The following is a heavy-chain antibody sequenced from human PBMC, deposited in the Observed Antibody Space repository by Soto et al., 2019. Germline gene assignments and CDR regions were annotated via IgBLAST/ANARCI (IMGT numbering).Heavy chain of an antibody. D-gene: IGHD6-19*01. J-gene: IGHJ4*02. Sequence: PSETLSLTCNVSPGSIFSHSYYWAWIRQPPGKGLEWIGTINHSGSPYHNPSLKSRVTISVDSSKNQFSLTLTSVTVADTAVYYCARRYAPRYSSGNNHFDLWGQGTLVTVSS. V-gene: IGHV4-39*01. CDR1: PGSIFSHSYY. CDR3: ARRYAPRYSSGNNHFDL. CDR2: INHSGSP.